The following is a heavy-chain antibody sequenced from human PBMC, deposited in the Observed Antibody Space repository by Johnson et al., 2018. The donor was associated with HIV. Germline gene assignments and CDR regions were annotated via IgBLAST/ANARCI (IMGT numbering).Heavy chain of an antibody. CDR1: GFTFTFYA. CDR3: ARDGKVGATPRRAFDI. V-gene: IGHV3-30-3*01. Sequence: QVQLVESGGGVVQPGRSLRLSCAASGFTFTFYAMHWVRQAPGKGLEWVAVISYDGSNKYYADSVKGRFTISRDNSKNTLYLQMNSLRAEDTAVYYCARDGKVGATPRRAFDIWGQGTMVTVSS. CDR2: ISYDGSNK. J-gene: IGHJ3*02. D-gene: IGHD1-26*01.